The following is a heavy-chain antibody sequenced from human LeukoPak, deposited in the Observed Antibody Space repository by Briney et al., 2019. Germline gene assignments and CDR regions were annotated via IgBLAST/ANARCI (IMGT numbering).Heavy chain of an antibody. V-gene: IGHV3-23*01. D-gene: IGHD5-18*01. J-gene: IGHJ5*02. CDR3: AKQSGYSYGNWFDP. Sequence: GRSLRLSCAASGFTFSSYAMSWVRQAPGKGLEWVSAISGSGGSTYYADSVKGRFTISRDNSKNTLYLQMNSLRAEDTAVYYCAKQSGYSYGNWFDPWGQGTLVTVSS. CDR1: GFTFSSYA. CDR2: ISGSGGST.